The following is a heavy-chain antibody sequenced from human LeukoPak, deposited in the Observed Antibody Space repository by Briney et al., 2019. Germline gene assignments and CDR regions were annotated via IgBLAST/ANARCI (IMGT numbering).Heavy chain of an antibody. J-gene: IGHJ4*02. CDR2: ISGSGGST. Sequence: GGSLRLSCAASGFTFSSYAMRWVRQAPGKGLEWVSAISGSGGSTYYADSVKGRFTISRDNSKNTLYLQMNSLRAEDTAVYYCATIAVAGTTRSPVDYWGQGTLVTVSS. CDR3: ATIAVAGTTRSPVDY. CDR1: GFTFSSYA. D-gene: IGHD6-19*01. V-gene: IGHV3-23*01.